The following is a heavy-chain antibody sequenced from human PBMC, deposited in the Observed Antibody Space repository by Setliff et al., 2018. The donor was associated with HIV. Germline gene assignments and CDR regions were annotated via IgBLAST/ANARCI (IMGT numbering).Heavy chain of an antibody. J-gene: IGHJ5*02. CDR3: ARDRHSSGLGSYGP. CDR2: IDSSGTT. V-gene: IGHV4-4*07. CDR1: GGSFGVYR. D-gene: IGHD3-10*01. Sequence: SETLSLTCTVSGGSFGVYRWSWIRQSAGRGLEWIGRIDSSGTTDYKPSLKGRVAISVDTSRNQFSLRVTSVTAADTAVYFCARDRHSSGLGSYGPWGPGILVTVSS.